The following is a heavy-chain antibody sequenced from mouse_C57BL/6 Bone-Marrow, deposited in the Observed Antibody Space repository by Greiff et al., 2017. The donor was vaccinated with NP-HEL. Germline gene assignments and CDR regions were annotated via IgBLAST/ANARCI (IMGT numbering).Heavy chain of an antibody. J-gene: IGHJ2*01. V-gene: IGHV1-19*01. CDR1: GYTFTDYY. D-gene: IGHD2-3*01. CDR3: ASGGLLPYYFDY. Sequence: EVQLQQSGPVLVKPGASVKMSCKASGYTFTDYYMNWVKQSHGKSLEWIGVINPYNGGTSYNQKFKGKATLTVDKSSSTAYMELNSLTSEDSAVYYFASGGLLPYYFDYWGQGTTLTVSS. CDR2: INPYNGGT.